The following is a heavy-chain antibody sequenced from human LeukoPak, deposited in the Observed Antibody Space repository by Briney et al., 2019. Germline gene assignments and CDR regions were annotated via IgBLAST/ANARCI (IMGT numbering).Heavy chain of an antibody. CDR2: ITSSGAYI. V-gene: IGHV3-21*01. CDR3: ARDPYSGNYGNYYYYYMDV. Sequence: GGSLRLSCAASGFTFNYSNMSWVRLAPGKALEWVSSITSSGAYILYADSVRGRSTISRDNAKDCLYLQMNSLGPEGTGVYYCARDPYSGNYGNYYYYYMDVWGKGTTVTISS. CDR1: GFTFNYSN. D-gene: IGHD1-26*01. J-gene: IGHJ6*03.